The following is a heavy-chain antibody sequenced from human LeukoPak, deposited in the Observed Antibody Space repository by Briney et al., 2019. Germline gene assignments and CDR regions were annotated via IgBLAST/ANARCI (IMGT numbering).Heavy chain of an antibody. J-gene: IGHJ4*02. V-gene: IGHV3-23*01. D-gene: IGHD3-9*01. CDR2: ISGSGGNT. CDR1: GFTFSIYA. Sequence: PGGSLRLSCAASGFTFSIYAMGWVRQAPGRGLDWVSVISGSGGNTYYADSVKGRFTISRDNSKNTLYLQMNSLRAEDTAVYYCAKGNILTGYPIDYWGQGTLVTVSS. CDR3: AKGNILTGYPIDY.